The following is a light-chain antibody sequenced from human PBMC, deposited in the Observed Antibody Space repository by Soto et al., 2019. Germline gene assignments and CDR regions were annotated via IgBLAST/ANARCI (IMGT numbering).Light chain of an antibody. V-gene: IGLV2-14*03. Sequence: QSVLTQPASVSGAPGQSIGISCTGTSSDVGGYNYVSWYQHHPGKAPKLMVYDVSNRPSGVSNRFSGSKSGNTASLTISGLQAEDEADYYCSSYTSSSTYVFGTGTKVTVL. CDR2: DVS. CDR1: SSDVGGYNY. J-gene: IGLJ1*01. CDR3: SSYTSSSTYV.